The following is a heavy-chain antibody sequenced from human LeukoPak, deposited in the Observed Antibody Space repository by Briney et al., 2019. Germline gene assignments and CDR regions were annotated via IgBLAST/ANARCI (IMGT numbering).Heavy chain of an antibody. CDR1: GFTFSTFP. Sequence: GGSLRLSCSAYGFTFSTFPMDWVRQAPGKGLEYFSAISRNGDTTYYADSVKGRFTISRDNSKNTLYLQMSSLRPEDTAVYYCVKALTDDAFDIWGQGTMVTVSS. CDR2: ISRNGDTT. CDR3: VKALTDDAFDI. V-gene: IGHV3-64D*06. J-gene: IGHJ3*02.